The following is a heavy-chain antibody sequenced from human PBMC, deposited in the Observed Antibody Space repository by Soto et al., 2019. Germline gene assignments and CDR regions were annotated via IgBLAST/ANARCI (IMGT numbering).Heavy chain of an antibody. D-gene: IGHD3-22*01. CDR3: ARSGPHYYDSSGYYPGAEYFQH. J-gene: IGHJ1*01. Sequence: ASVKVSCKASGYTFTSYYMHWVRQAPGQGLEWMGIINPSGGSTSYAQKFQGRVTMTRDTSTSTVYMELSSLRSEDTAVYYCARSGPHYYDSSGYYPGAEYFQHWGQGTLVTVSS. CDR2: INPSGGST. V-gene: IGHV1-46*01. CDR1: GYTFTSYY.